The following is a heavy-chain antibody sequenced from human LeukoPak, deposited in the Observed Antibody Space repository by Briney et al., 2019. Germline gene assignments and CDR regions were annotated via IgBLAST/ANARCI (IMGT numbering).Heavy chain of an antibody. D-gene: IGHD3-3*01. V-gene: IGHV3-30*18. Sequence: GGSLRLSCAASGFTFSSYGMHWVCQAPGKGLEWVAVISYDGSDKYYADSVKGRFTISRDNSKNTLYLQMNSLRAEDTAVYYCANLHFGVVTVDYWGQGTLVTVSS. CDR3: ANLHFGVVTVDY. J-gene: IGHJ4*02. CDR2: ISYDGSDK. CDR1: GFTFSSYG.